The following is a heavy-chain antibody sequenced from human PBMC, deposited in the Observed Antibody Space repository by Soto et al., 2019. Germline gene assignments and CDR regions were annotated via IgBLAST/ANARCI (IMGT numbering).Heavy chain of an antibody. V-gene: IGHV3-66*01. CDR1: GFTVSSNY. CDR2: IYSGGST. D-gene: IGHD3-22*01. J-gene: IGHJ4*02. CDR3: ARASRNYYDSSGYLSYFDY. Sequence: GGSLRLSCAASGFTVSSNYMSWVRQAPGKGLEWVSVIYSGGSTYYADSVKGRFTISRDNSKNTLYLQMNSLRAEDTAVYYCARASRNYYDSSGYLSYFDYWGQGTPVTVSS.